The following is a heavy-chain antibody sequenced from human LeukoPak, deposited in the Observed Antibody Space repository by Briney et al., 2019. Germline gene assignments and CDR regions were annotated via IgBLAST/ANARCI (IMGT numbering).Heavy chain of an antibody. Sequence: ASVKVSCKTSGSTFTVYYMHWVRQAPAQGLEWMGWISPNNGGTNYAQKFQGRVTMTRDTSISTAYIELSRLISDDKAVYYCSRSNEDDILTGDWGEGTLVTVSS. CDR1: GSTFTVYY. CDR2: ISPNNGGT. CDR3: SRSNEDDILTGD. D-gene: IGHD3-9*01. V-gene: IGHV1-2*02. J-gene: IGHJ4*02.